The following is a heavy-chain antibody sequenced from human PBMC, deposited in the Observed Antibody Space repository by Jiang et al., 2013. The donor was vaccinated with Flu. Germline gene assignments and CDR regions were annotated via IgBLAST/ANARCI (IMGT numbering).Heavy chain of an antibody. V-gene: IGHV4-59*01. J-gene: IGHJ6*02. Sequence: SRVTISVDTSKNQFSLKLSSVTAADTAVYYCARARKQQLVRNYYYGMDVWGQGTTVTVSS. CDR3: ARARKQQLVRNYYYGMDV. D-gene: IGHD6-13*01.